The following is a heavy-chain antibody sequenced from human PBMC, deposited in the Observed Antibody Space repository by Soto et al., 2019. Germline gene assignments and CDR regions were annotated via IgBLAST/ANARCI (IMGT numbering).Heavy chain of an antibody. V-gene: IGHV4-39*07. CDR3: ARGQVVAAQH. J-gene: IGHJ4*02. D-gene: IGHD2-15*01. CDR1: GGSLSSSSYY. Sequence: PSETLSLTCTVSGGSLSSSSYYWGWIRQPPGKGLEWIGSGFYSGSTYYNPSLKSRVTISVDRSKNQFSLKLSSVTAADTAVYYCARGQVVAAQHWGQGTLVTSPQ. CDR2: GFYSGST.